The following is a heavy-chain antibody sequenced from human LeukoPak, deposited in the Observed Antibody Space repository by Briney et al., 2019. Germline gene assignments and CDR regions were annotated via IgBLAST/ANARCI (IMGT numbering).Heavy chain of an antibody. D-gene: IGHD1-26*01. CDR1: GGSGDSINTYY. CDR2: VYYRVNT. Sequence: SETLSLTCTVSGGSGDSINTYYWNWIRQPPGKGLEWIGYVYYRVNTNYNPSLKSRVTISVDTSKNQFSLKLSSLTAADTAVYYCARRGANSGSYSHFDLWGRGTLVTVSS. V-gene: IGHV4-59*01. J-gene: IGHJ2*01. CDR3: ARRGANSGSYSHFDL.